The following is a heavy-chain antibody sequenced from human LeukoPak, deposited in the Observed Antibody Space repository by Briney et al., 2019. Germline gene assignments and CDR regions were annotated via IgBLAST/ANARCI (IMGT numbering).Heavy chain of an antibody. V-gene: IGHV3-48*01. CDR2: ISSSSSTI. CDR3: ARGSTYYDSSGQVPFDY. D-gene: IGHD3-22*01. Sequence: GGSLRFSCAASGFTFSTYSMNWVRQAPGKGLEWVSYISSSSSTIYYADSVKGRFTISRDNAKNSLYLQMNSLRAEDTAVYYCARGSTYYDSSGQVPFDYWGQGTPVTVSS. CDR1: GFTFSTYS. J-gene: IGHJ4*02.